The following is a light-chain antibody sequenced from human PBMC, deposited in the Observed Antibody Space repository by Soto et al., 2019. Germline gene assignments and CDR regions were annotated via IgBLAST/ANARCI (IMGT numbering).Light chain of an antibody. CDR1: QSISTY. CDR3: QQSYSKPLLT. J-gene: IGKJ4*01. V-gene: IGKV1-39*01. CDR2: AAS. Sequence: DIQMTQSPSSLSASVGDRVTIICRASQSISTYLNWYQQKPGKAPTLLISAASTLESGVPSRFSGRGSGTSCTLTINSLQAEDVATYYCQQSYSKPLLTFGGGTKVEIK.